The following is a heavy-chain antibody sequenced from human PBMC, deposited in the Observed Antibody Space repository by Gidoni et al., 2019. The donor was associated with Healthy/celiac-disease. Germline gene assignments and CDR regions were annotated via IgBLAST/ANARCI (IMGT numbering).Heavy chain of an antibody. CDR2: ISSSSSYI. V-gene: IGHV3-21*01. CDR1: GFTFSTYS. J-gene: IGHJ4*02. Sequence: VQLVESGGGLVKPGRSLRLSCAASGFTFSTYSMNWVRQAPGKGLEWVSSISSSSSYIYYADSVKGRFTISRDNAKNSLYLQMNSLRAEDTAVYYCARDPGAYDILTGYSDYWGQGTLVTVSS. D-gene: IGHD3-9*01. CDR3: ARDPGAYDILTGYSDY.